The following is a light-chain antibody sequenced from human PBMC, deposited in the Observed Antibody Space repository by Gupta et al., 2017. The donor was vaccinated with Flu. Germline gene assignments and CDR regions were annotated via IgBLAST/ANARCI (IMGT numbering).Light chain of an antibody. CDR1: QGVCDN. CDR2: GAS. Sequence: VLPQSPAALSVSPGQSATLSCRASQGVCDNLAWYQEKPGQAPRLLIYGASTRDTGVPARFSGSGYGTDVTLTINKRQMEDLAIYYCQQDEYWPPWTFGQGTRIEIK. V-gene: IGKV3-15*01. J-gene: IGKJ1*01. CDR3: QQDEYWPPWT.